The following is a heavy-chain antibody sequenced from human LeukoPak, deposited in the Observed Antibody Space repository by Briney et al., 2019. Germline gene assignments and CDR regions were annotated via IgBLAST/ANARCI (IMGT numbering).Heavy chain of an antibody. J-gene: IGHJ4*02. CDR3: ARDGGSSWYRPVVASVGYYFDY. CDR1: GYTFTSYA. Sequence: ASVKVSCKASGYTFTSYAMHWVRQAPGQRLEWMGWINAGNGNTKYSQKFQGRVTITRDTSASTAYMELSSLRAEDTAVYYCARDGGSSWYRPVVASVGYYFDYWGQGTLVSVSS. CDR2: INAGNGNT. D-gene: IGHD6-13*01. V-gene: IGHV1-3*01.